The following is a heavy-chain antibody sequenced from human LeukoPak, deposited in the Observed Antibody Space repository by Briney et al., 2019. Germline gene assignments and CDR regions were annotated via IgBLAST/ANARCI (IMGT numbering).Heavy chain of an antibody. Sequence: GGSLRLSCAASGFTFSSYSMNWVRQAPGKGLEWVSSISSSSSYIYYADSVKGRLTISRDNAKNSLYLQMNSLRAEDTAVYYCASVEMATTFYYYGMDVWGQGTTVTVSS. CDR1: GFTFSSYS. CDR3: ASVEMATTFYYYGMDV. D-gene: IGHD5-24*01. J-gene: IGHJ6*02. CDR2: ISSSSSYI. V-gene: IGHV3-21*01.